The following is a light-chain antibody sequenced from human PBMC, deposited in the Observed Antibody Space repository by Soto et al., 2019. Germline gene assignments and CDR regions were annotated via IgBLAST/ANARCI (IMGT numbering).Light chain of an antibody. CDR1: QSVTTN. Sequence: EVVMTQSPATLSVSPGERATLSCRASQSVTTNMAWYQQKPGQAPRLLIYGASTRATGIPARFSGSGSGTDFTLTISSLQSEDFAVYYCQQYGNSPGFTFGPGTKVDIK. CDR2: GAS. CDR3: QQYGNSPGFT. V-gene: IGKV3-15*01. J-gene: IGKJ3*01.